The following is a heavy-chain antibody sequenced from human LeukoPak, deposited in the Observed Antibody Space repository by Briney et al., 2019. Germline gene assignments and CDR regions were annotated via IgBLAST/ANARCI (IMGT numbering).Heavy chain of an antibody. CDR3: ARDRGYYDSSGSF. CDR2: IKQDGSEK. CDR1: GFTFSSAS. V-gene: IGHV3-7*01. J-gene: IGHJ4*02. Sequence: GGSLRLSCAASGFTFSSASMNWVRQAPGKGLEWVANIKQDGSEKYYVDSVKGRFTISRDNAKNSLYLQMNSLRAEDTAVYYCARDRGYYDSSGSFWGQGTLVTVSS. D-gene: IGHD3-22*01.